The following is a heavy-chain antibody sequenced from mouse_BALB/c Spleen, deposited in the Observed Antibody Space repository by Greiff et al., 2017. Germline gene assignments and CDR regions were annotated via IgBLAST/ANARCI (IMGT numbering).Heavy chain of an antibody. CDR1: GYSFTGYF. J-gene: IGHJ2*01. CDR3: ARDDYDYFDD. Sequence: VQLQQSGPELVKPGASVKISCKASGYSFTGYFMNWVMQSHGKSLEWIGRINPYNGDTFYNQKFKGKATLTVDKSSSTAHMELRSLASEDSAVYYCARDDYDYFDDWGQGTTLTVSS. D-gene: IGHD2-4*01. V-gene: IGHV1-20*02. CDR2: INPYNGDT.